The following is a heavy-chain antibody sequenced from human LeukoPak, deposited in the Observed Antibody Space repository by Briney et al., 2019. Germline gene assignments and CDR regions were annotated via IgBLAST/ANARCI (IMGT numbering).Heavy chain of an antibody. V-gene: IGHV1-18*01. Sequence: ASVKLSCKAAGSTFSSYGISWVRQAPGQGLGWVGWIRAYNGNTNYAQKLHGRVTMTTDTSTSTAYMELRSLRSDDTAVYYCARSGYSYGYSNYYYYMDVWGKGATVTISS. CDR2: IRAYNGNT. J-gene: IGHJ6*03. D-gene: IGHD5-18*01. CDR3: ARSGYSYGYSNYYYYMDV. CDR1: GSTFSSYG.